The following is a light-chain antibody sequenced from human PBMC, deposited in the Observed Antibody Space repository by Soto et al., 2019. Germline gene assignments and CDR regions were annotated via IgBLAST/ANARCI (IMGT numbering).Light chain of an antibody. V-gene: IGLV2-23*01. CDR3: GSTAEFXVYV. Sequence: QSLLTQPASVSGSPGQSITISCTGTSRDIWSYNLLSWYQQTPGKFPRLIIYEDNNRPSGFSNRFSGSKSGNKASLTISSLPAEDEADYLCGSTAEFXVYVFGNGTKVXV. CDR1: SRDIWSYNL. J-gene: IGLJ1*01. CDR2: EDN.